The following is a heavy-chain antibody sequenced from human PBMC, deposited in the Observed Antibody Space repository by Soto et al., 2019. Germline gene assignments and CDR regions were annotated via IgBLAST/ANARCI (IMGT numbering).Heavy chain of an antibody. CDR1: GFTFSSYG. D-gene: IGHD3-16*01. CDR3: ARAYLGSPQFDY. Sequence: QVQLVESGGGVVQPGRSLRLSCAASGFTFSSYGMHWVRQAPGKGLEWVAVIWYDGSNKYYADSVKGRFTISRDNSKNPLYLQMNSLRAEDTAVYYCARAYLGSPQFDYWGQGTLVTVSS. CDR2: IWYDGSNK. V-gene: IGHV3-33*01. J-gene: IGHJ4*02.